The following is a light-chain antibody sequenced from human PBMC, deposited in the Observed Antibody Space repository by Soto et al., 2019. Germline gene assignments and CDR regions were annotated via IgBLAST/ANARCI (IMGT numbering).Light chain of an antibody. V-gene: IGKV3D-15*01. Sequence: ELVMTQSPGTLSVSPGERATLSCRASQSVSYNLAWYQQKPGQATRLLIFATSTRATGIADRVSGSGSGTEVTLTISSLQSDDVAVFYCQQYYKWPLTFGGGTKVDIK. CDR3: QQYYKWPLT. J-gene: IGKJ4*01. CDR1: QSVSYN. CDR2: ATS.